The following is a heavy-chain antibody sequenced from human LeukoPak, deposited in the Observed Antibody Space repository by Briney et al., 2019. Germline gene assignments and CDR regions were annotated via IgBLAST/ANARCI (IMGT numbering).Heavy chain of an antibody. CDR3: ARAHYNWNEPPFDS. J-gene: IGHJ4*02. Sequence: PGGSLRLSCAASGFTFSDYYMSWIRQAPGKGLEWVSYISSSADTKYYADSVKGRFIISRDNAKNSLYLQMNSLRAEDTAVYYCARAHYNWNEPPFDSWGQGTLVTVSS. CDR2: ISSSADTK. D-gene: IGHD1-20*01. CDR1: GFTFSDYY. V-gene: IGHV3-11*04.